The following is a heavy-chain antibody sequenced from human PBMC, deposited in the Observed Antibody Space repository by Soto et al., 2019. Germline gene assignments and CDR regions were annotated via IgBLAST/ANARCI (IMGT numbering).Heavy chain of an antibody. CDR3: ARDIYCSSTSCSQLGNWFDP. J-gene: IGHJ5*02. CDR2: IIPILGIA. D-gene: IGHD2-2*01. V-gene: IGHV1-69*08. Sequence: QVQLVQSGAEVKKPGSSVKVSCKASGGTFSSYTISWVRQAPGQGLEWMGRIIPILGIANYAQKFQGRVTITADKSTITAYMELSSLRSEDTAVYYCARDIYCSSTSCSQLGNWFDPWGQGTLVTVSS. CDR1: GGTFSSYT.